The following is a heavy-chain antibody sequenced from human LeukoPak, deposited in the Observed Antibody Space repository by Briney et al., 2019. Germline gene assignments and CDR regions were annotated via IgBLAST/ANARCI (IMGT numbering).Heavy chain of an antibody. CDR1: GFNFDRYT. V-gene: IGHV3-43*01. Sequence: GGSLRLSCATSGFNFDRYTIHWVRQAPGKGLEWVSLAGWAGGTTFYSDSVRGRFTISRDSGRKSVYLQMNSLTTDDTAFYFCAKELDTIFFDYWGKGALATASS. CDR2: AGWAGGTT. D-gene: IGHD3-3*01. J-gene: IGHJ4*02. CDR3: AKELDTIFFDY.